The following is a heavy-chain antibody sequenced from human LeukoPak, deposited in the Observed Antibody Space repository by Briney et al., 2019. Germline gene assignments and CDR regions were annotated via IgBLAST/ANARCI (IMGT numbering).Heavy chain of an antibody. CDR2: ISSSSSTI. CDR3: ARARGYGDFYFDY. CDR1: GFTFSSYS. J-gene: IGHJ4*02. V-gene: IGHV3-48*01. D-gene: IGHD4-17*01. Sequence: PGGSLRLSCAASGFTFSSYSMNWVRQAPGKGLEWVSYISSSSSTIYYADSVKGRFTISRDTAKNSLYLQMNSLRAEDTAVYYCARARGYGDFYFDYWGQGTLVTVSS.